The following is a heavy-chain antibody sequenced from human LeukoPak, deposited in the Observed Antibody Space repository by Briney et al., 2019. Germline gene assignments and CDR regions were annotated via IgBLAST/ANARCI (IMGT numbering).Heavy chain of an antibody. V-gene: IGHV4-31*03. J-gene: IGHJ4*02. D-gene: IGHD3-22*01. CDR1: RGSISSGGYY. Sequence: SQTLSLTCTVSRGSISSGGYYWSWIRQHPVKGLEWVAYIYYSGSTYYNPSLTSRVTISVDTPKDQFSLKLSSVSGADTGVYYCARVIGYYDSSGYPDYWGQGTLVTVSS. CDR3: ARVIGYYDSSGYPDY. CDR2: IYYSGST.